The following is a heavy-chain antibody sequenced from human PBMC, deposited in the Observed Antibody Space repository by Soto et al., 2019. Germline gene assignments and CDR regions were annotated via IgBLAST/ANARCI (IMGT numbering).Heavy chain of an antibody. D-gene: IGHD2-15*01. Sequence: PGGSMRLSWEASGITFSNFWLSWVRQSPGKGLEWVSGISASGGRTFYADSAKGRFTISRDNSNITLYLQMSSLRAEDTAVYYCAKDLEVLSARFESWRQGALVTVSS. J-gene: IGHJ4*02. V-gene: IGHV3-23*01. CDR3: AKDLEVLSARFES. CDR2: ISASGGRT. CDR1: GITFSNFW.